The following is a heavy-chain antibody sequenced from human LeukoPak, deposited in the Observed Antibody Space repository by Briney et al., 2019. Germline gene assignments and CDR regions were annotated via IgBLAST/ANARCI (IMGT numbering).Heavy chain of an antibody. D-gene: IGHD1-1*01. CDR1: EFTFTTYG. Sequence: GGSLTVSRAASEFTFTTYGMHWVRQAPGKGLEWVAFIYYDGSNTYYADYVKGRFTISRDISKNTLYLQMDSLRAEDTAIYYCARDWKTNSFDYWGQGTLVTVSS. V-gene: IGHV3-33*01. CDR3: ARDWKTNSFDY. CDR2: IYYDGSNT. J-gene: IGHJ4*02.